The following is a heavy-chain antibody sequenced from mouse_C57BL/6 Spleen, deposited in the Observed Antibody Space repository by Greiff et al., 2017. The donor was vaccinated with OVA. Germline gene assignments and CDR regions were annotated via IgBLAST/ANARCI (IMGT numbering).Heavy chain of an antibody. J-gene: IGHJ4*01. Sequence: VQRVESGPGLVQPSQSLSITCTVSGFSLTSYGVHWVRQSPGKGLEWLGVIWRGGSTDYNAAFMSRLSITKDNSKSQVFFKMNSLQADDTAIYYCARANWEDYYAMDYWGQGTSVTVSS. CDR2: IWRGGST. V-gene: IGHV2-5*01. D-gene: IGHD4-1*01. CDR3: ARANWEDYYAMDY. CDR1: GFSLTSYG.